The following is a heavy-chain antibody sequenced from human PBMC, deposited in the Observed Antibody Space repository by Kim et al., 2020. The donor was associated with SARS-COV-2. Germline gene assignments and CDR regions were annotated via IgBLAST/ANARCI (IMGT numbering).Heavy chain of an antibody. D-gene: IGHD4-17*01. V-gene: IGHV3-11*03. J-gene: IGHJ6*02. CDR3: ARSDYGDLSSPGYYYGMDV. CDR1: GFTFSDYY. CDR2: ISSSSSYT. Sequence: GGSLRLSCAASGFTFSDYYMSWIRQAPGKGLEWVSYISSSSSYTNYADSVKGRFTISRDNAKNSLYLQMNSLRAEDTAVYYCARSDYGDLSSPGYYYGMDVWGQGTTVTVSS.